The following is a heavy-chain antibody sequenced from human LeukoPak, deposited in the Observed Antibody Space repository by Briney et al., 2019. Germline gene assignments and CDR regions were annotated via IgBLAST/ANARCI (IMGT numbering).Heavy chain of an antibody. J-gene: IGHJ4*02. D-gene: IGHD4-17*01. Sequence: SETLSLTCTVSGGSISSGGYFWSWIRHHSGKGLEWTGYIDYSGRTYYNPSLKSRVTISVDTPKNQFPLKLSSVPAGDTALFYCARGRQDGYFDYWGQGTLVTVSS. CDR2: IDYSGRT. CDR1: GGSISSGGYF. V-gene: IGHV4-31*03. CDR3: ARGRQDGYFDY.